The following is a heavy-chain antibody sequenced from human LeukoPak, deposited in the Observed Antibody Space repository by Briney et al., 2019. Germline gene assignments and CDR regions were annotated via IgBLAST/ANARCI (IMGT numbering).Heavy chain of an antibody. J-gene: IGHJ4*02. CDR3: AKKDNGNYFNFDY. Sequence: GGSLRLSCAASGFTINNNYMNWVRRAPGKGLEWVSVIYSGGNTYYADSVKGRFTISRDSSKNTLYLQMNSLRAEDTAVYYCAKKDNGNYFNFDYWGQGTLVTVSS. CDR1: GFTINNNY. CDR2: IYSGGNT. D-gene: IGHD2/OR15-2a*01. V-gene: IGHV3-66*01.